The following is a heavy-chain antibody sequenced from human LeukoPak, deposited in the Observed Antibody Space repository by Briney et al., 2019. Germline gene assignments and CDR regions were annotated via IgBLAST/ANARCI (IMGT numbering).Heavy chain of an antibody. CDR1: GFTFSSYE. D-gene: IGHD7-27*01. CDR2: ISGSGSNI. V-gene: IGHV3-48*03. J-gene: IGHJ4*02. CDR3: ARGTGEIDY. Sequence: PGGSLRLSCAASGFTFSSYEMNWVRQAPGKGLEWVSHISGSGSNIYYPDSVKGRFTISRDNAKNSLYLQMNSLRADDMAVYYCARGTGEIDYWGQGTLVTVSS.